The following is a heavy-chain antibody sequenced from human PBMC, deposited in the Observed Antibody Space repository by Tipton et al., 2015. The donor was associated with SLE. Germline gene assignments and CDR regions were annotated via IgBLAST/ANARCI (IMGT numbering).Heavy chain of an antibody. V-gene: IGHV3-66*02. Sequence: SLRLSCAASGFTFDDYGMSWVRQAPGKGLEWVSGINAGGNTYYGDSVKGRFTISRDNSKNTVYLQMNSPRSEDTAVYYCARGYLYSTGWNAYYFDYWGQGTLVTVSS. CDR2: INAGGNT. CDR3: ARGYLYSTGWNAYYFDY. J-gene: IGHJ4*02. D-gene: IGHD6-19*01. CDR1: GFTFDDYG.